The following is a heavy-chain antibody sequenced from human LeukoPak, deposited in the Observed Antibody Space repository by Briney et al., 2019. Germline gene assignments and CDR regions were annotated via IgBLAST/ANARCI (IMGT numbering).Heavy chain of an antibody. CDR1: GGSISSGSYY. V-gene: IGHV4-61*02. D-gene: IGHD3-3*01. Sequence: SETLSLTCTVSGGSISSGSYYWSWIRQPAGKGLEWIGRIYTSGSTNYNPSLKSRVTISVDTSKNQFSLKLSSVTAADTAVYYCARVGGNYYYYYMDVWGKGTTVTVSS. J-gene: IGHJ6*03. CDR3: ARVGGNYYYYYMDV. CDR2: IYTSGST.